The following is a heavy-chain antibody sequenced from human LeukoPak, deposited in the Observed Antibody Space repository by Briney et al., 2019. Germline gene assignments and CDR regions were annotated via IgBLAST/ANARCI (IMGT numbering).Heavy chain of an antibody. J-gene: IGHJ4*02. CDR2: TWYDGSNK. CDR1: GFTFSTYG. Sequence: GGSLRLSCAAPGFTFSTYGMHWVRQAQGKGLEWVALTWYDGSNKNYADSVKGRFTISRDNSKNTLYLQMNSLRGEDTAVYFCARGGLTIAEATTSWYLDYWGRGTLVTVSS. CDR3: ARGGLTIAEATTSWYLDY. V-gene: IGHV3-33*01. D-gene: IGHD1-26*01.